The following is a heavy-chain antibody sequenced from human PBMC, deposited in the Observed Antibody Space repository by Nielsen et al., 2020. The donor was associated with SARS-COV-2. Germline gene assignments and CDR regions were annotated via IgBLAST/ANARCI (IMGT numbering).Heavy chain of an antibody. CDR2: IKQDGSEK. D-gene: IGHD6-13*01. J-gene: IGHJ5*02. CDR1: GFTVSSYW. Sequence: GGSLRLSCAASGFTVSSYWMSWVRQAPGKGLEWVANIKQDGSEKYYVDSVKGRFTISRDNAKNSLYLQMNSLRAEDTAVYYCARDGTLALYSSSWFWFDPWGQGTLVTVSS. CDR3: ARDGTLALYSSSWFWFDP. V-gene: IGHV3-7*01.